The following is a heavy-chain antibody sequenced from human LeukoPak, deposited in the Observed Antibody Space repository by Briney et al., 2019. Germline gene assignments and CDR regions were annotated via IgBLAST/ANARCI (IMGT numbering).Heavy chain of an antibody. CDR1: GGSISSGDYY. CDR3: ASSPDCSSTSCYKGGLSPPPIDY. V-gene: IGHV4-30-4*02. Sequence: SETLSLTCTVSGGSISSGDYYWSWIRQPPGKGLEWIGYIYYSGSTYYNPSLKSRVTISVDTSKNQFSLKLSSVTAADTAVYYCASSPDCSSTSCYKGGLSPPPIDYWGQGTLVTVSS. CDR2: IYYSGST. J-gene: IGHJ4*02. D-gene: IGHD2-2*02.